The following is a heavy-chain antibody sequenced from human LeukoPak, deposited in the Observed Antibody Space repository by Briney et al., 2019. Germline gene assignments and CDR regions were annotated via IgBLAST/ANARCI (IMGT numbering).Heavy chain of an antibody. Sequence: GGSLRLSCAASGFTVSSNYMSWVRQAPGKGLEWVSVIYSGGSTYYADSVKGRFTISRDNSKNTLYLQMSSLRAEDTAVYYCARDDTISGYYYYYMDVWGKGTTVTVSS. CDR1: GFTVSSNY. J-gene: IGHJ6*03. CDR3: ARDDTISGYYYYYMDV. CDR2: IYSGGST. V-gene: IGHV3-66*02. D-gene: IGHD5-24*01.